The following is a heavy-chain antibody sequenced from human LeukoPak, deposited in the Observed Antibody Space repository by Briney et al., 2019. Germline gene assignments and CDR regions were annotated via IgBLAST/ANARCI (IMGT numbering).Heavy chain of an antibody. CDR3: AKAPNYDFWSGYYTGMPYFDY. V-gene: IGHV3-30-3*01. D-gene: IGHD3-3*01. CDR1: GFTFSSYA. J-gene: IGHJ4*02. Sequence: PGRSLRLSCAASGFTFSSYAMHWVRQAPGKGLEWVAVISYDGSNKYYADSVKSRFTISRDNSKNTLYLQMNSLRAEDTAVYYCAKAPNYDFWSGYYTGMPYFDYWGQGTLVTVSS. CDR2: ISYDGSNK.